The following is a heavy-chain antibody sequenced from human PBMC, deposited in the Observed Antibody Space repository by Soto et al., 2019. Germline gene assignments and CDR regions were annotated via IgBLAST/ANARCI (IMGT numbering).Heavy chain of an antibody. Sequence: ASVKVSCKASGYTFTDYYMHWVRQAPGQGLEWMGWINPNSGGTNYAQKFQGWVTMTRDTSISTAYMELSRLRSDDTAVYYCARAYYYDSSGTYGMDVWGQGTTATVSS. V-gene: IGHV1-2*04. J-gene: IGHJ6*02. D-gene: IGHD3-22*01. CDR1: GYTFTDYY. CDR3: ARAYYYDSSGTYGMDV. CDR2: INPNSGGT.